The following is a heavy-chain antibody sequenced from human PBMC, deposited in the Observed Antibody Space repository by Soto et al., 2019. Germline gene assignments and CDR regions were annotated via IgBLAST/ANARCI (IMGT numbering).Heavy chain of an antibody. Sequence: SLTCTVSGGSISSGDYYWSWIRQPPGKGLEWIGYMYYSGSTYYNPSLKSRLTISVDTSNNQFSLKLSSVTAADTAVYYCARVGRTYYYDGSGYNWFDPWGQGTLVTSPQ. CDR3: ARVGRTYYYDGSGYNWFDP. CDR1: GGSISSGDYY. J-gene: IGHJ5*02. CDR2: MYYSGST. V-gene: IGHV4-30-4*01. D-gene: IGHD3-22*01.